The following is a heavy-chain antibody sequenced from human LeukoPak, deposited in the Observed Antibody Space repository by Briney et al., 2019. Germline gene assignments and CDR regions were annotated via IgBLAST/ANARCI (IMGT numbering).Heavy chain of an antibody. CDR1: GGSINNYY. Sequence: SETLSLTCVVSGGSINNYYWSWIRQPPGKRLEWLWYIYSGGSTNYNPSLQSRVTISVETSKNQFSLTLTAVTAADTALYYCARVEVVAGRRSGAFDIWGQGTVVTVSS. J-gene: IGHJ3*02. CDR3: ARVEVVAGRRSGAFDI. D-gene: IGHD6-19*01. CDR2: IYSGGST. V-gene: IGHV4-59*01.